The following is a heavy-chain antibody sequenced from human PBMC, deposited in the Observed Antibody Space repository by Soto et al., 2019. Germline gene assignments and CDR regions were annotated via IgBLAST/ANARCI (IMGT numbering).Heavy chain of an antibody. Sequence: GGSLRLSCAASGRIFSNYKMRWVRQAPGKGLVWVSRINTDGSIIDYADSVKGRFTVSRDNAKNTLYLQMNSLRADDTAVYYCARDTDGLHYWGQGTLVTVSS. V-gene: IGHV3-74*01. CDR3: ARDTDGLHY. CDR2: INTDGSII. CDR1: GRIFSNYK. J-gene: IGHJ4*02.